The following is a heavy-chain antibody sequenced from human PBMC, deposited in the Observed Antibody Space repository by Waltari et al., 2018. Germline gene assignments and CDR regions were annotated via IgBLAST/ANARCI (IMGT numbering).Heavy chain of an antibody. CDR1: GYTFPSDW. J-gene: IGHJ3*02. D-gene: IGHD3-10*01. Sequence: EVQLVQSGAEVKKPGESLKISCTGSGYTFPSDWIGWVRQMSGKGLEWMGAIYLGDSDTRYSPSFQGLVTISADKSINTAYLQWSSLKASDTAMYYCARPGAEDAFDIWGQGTMVTVSS. CDR3: ARPGAEDAFDI. V-gene: IGHV5-51*01. CDR2: IYLGDSDT.